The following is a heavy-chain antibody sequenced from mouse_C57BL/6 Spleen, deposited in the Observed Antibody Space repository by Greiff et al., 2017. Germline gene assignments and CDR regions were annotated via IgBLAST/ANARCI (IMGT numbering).Heavy chain of an antibody. CDR3: ARLAKSPYYYGSSYAFFAY. CDR1: GFNIKDYY. CDR2: IDPEDGET. D-gene: IGHD1-1*01. J-gene: IGHJ3*01. Sequence: EVQLQQSGAELVKPGASVKLSCTASGFNIKDYYMHWVKQRTEQGLEWIGRIDPEDGETKYAPKFQGKATITADTSSNTAYLQLSSLTSEDTAVYYCARLAKSPYYYGSSYAFFAYWGQGTLVTVSA. V-gene: IGHV14-2*01.